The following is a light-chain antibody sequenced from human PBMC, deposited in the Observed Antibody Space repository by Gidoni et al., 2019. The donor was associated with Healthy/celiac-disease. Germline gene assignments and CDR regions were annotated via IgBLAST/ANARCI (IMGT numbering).Light chain of an antibody. Sequence: SYELTQPPSVSVSPGQTARITCSGDALPKQYAYCYQQKPGQAPVLVIYKERERPSWIPSRFSGSSSATTVTLTISGVQAEDEADDYCQSADSSGTLVVFGGGTKLTVL. CDR2: KER. CDR1: ALPKQY. J-gene: IGLJ2*01. CDR3: QSADSSGTLVV. V-gene: IGLV3-25*02.